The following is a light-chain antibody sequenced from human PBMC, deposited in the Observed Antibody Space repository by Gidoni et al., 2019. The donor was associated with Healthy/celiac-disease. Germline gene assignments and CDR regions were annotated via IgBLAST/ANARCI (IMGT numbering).Light chain of an antibody. CDR3: QQRSNWPPT. V-gene: IGKV3-11*01. Sequence: EIVLTQSPATPSLSPGERATLSCRASQSVSSYLAWYQQKPGQAPRLLIYGASNRATGIPARFSGSGSGTDFTLTISSLEPEDFAVYYCQQRSNWPPTFGQGTKLEIK. CDR1: QSVSSY. CDR2: GAS. J-gene: IGKJ2*01.